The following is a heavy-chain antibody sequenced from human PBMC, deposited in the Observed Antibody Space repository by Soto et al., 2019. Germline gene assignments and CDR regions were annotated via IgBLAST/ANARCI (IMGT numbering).Heavy chain of an antibody. CDR1: GFMFGTYW. D-gene: IGHD3-22*01. V-gene: IGHV3-7*01. J-gene: IGHJ6*02. Sequence: GGSLRLSCAVTGFMFGTYWMSWVRQAPGKGLEWVANIKHDGNEKYYADSVKGRFTVSRDNVKNFLHLQMSSLRGDDTGVYFCVRATLSWGHYYFRGLDVWGQGTTVTVS. CDR3: VRATLSWGHYYFRGLDV. CDR2: IKHDGNEK.